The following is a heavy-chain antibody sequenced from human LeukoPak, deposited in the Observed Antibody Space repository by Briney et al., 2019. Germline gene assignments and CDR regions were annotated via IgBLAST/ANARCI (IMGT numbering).Heavy chain of an antibody. D-gene: IGHD2-2*03. J-gene: IGHJ3*01. CDR1: GFTFSSYA. CDR2: ISGSGGIT. V-gene: IGHV3-23*01. Sequence: GGSLRLSCAASGFTFSSYAMSWARQAPGKGLEWVSAISGSGGITHDADSVKGRVTISRDNSKNTLHLQMNSLRVDDTAVYFCAKENLGYCSSSSCFGGAFDVWGLGTMVTVSS. CDR3: AKENLGYCSSSSCFGGAFDV.